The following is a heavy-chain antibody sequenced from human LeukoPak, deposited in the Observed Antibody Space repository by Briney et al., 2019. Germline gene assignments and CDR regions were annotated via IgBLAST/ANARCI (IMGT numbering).Heavy chain of an antibody. CDR2: ISGSGAST. CDR1: GFTFSTNA. D-gene: IGHD2/OR15-2a*01. Sequence: GGSLRLSCLTSGFTFSTNAMSWVRQAPGKGLEWISGISGSGASTYYADSVTGRFTISRDNAKNSLYLQMNSLRAEDTAVYYCARGPTRANSSDFWGQGTLVTVSS. CDR3: ARGPTRANSSDF. V-gene: IGHV3-23*01. J-gene: IGHJ4*02.